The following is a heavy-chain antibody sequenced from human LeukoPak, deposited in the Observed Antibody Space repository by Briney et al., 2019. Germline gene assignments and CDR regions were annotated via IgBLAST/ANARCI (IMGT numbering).Heavy chain of an antibody. J-gene: IGHJ4*02. CDR2: ISSSGSTI. V-gene: IGHV3-48*03. CDR1: GFTFSSYE. D-gene: IGHD3-22*01. Sequence: PGGSLRLSCAASGFTFSSYEMNWVRQAPGKGLEWVSYISSSGSTIYYADSVKGRFTISRDNSKNTLYLQMNSLRAEDTAVYYCARAHTMNYYFDYWGQGTLVTVSS. CDR3: ARAHTMNYYFDY.